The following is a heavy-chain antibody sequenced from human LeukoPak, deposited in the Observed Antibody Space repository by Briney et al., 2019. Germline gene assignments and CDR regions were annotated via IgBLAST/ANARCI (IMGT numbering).Heavy chain of an antibody. CDR1: GFIFNNYA. Sequence: PWGSLRLSCAGSGFIFNNYAMHWVWQPPGKGLEWVSGISWNSGSIDYADSVKGRFTISRDNAKNSLYLQMNSLRVEDTAFYYCAKDNRRHYTSGPNPDSLHWGQGALVTVSS. CDR2: ISWNSGSI. D-gene: IGHD6-19*01. CDR3: AKDNRRHYTSGPNPDSLH. J-gene: IGHJ4*02. V-gene: IGHV3-9*01.